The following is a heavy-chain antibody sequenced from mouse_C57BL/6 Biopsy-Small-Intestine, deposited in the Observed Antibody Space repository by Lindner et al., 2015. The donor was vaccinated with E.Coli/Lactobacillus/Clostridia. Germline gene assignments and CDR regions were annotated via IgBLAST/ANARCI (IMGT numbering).Heavy chain of an antibody. Sequence: VQLQESGAELVRPGASVKLSCTASGFNIKDDYMHWVKQRPEQGLEWIGRINPANGNTDYAPKFQDKATITADTSSNTAYLQLSSLTSEDTAVYYCSRSFSNYLTWFAYWGQGTLVTVSA. CDR2: INPANGNT. J-gene: IGHJ3*01. CDR1: GFNIKDDY. D-gene: IGHD2-5*01. CDR3: SRSFSNYLTWFAY. V-gene: IGHV14-4*01.